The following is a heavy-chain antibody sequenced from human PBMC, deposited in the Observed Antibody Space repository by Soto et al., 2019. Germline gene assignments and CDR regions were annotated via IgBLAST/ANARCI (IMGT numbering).Heavy chain of an antibody. CDR3: ARDGGRHSGGIDY. J-gene: IGHJ4*02. CDR1: GGTFSSYS. D-gene: IGHD1-26*01. Sequence: QVQLVQSGAEVKKPGSSVKVSCKASGGTFSSYSINWVRQAPGQGLEWMGEIIPIFGTANYAQKFQGRVTITADESTSTAYMELSSLRSEDTAVDYGARDGGRHSGGIDYWGQGTLVTVSS. V-gene: IGHV1-69*01. CDR2: IIPIFGTA.